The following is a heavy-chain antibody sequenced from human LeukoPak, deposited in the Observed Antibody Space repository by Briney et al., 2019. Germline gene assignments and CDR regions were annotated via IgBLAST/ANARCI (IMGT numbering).Heavy chain of an antibody. V-gene: IGHV1-69*05. CDR2: IIPIFGTA. CDR1: GGTFSSYA. D-gene: IGHD6-13*01. J-gene: IGHJ6*03. CDR3: ARDGRVGSSWYYYYYMDV. Sequence: SVKVSCKASGGTFSSYAISWVRQAPGQGLEWMGRIIPIFGTANYAQKFQGRVTITTDESTSTAYMELSSLSSEDTAVYYCARDGRVGSSWYYYYYMDVWGKGTTVTVSS.